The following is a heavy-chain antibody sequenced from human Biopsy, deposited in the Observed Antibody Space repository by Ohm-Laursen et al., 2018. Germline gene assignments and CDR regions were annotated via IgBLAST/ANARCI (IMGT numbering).Heavy chain of an antibody. J-gene: IGHJ4*02. CDR1: GGSISDSTYH. V-gene: IGHV4-39*01. CDR2: VYYSGST. Sequence: GTLSLTCAVSGGSISDSTYHWGWLRQPPGKGLEWIGHVYYSGSTFYNSSLESRVTVSVDTSKNQLHLRLTSMSASYTAVYYCARHSLDDFWSGAHYYFDYWGLGTLVTVSS. CDR3: ARHSLDDFWSGAHYYFDY. D-gene: IGHD3-3*01.